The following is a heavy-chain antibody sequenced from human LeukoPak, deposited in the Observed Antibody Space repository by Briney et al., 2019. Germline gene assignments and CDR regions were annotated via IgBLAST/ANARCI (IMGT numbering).Heavy chain of an antibody. CDR1: GFTFSSHW. J-gene: IGHJ4*02. CDR3: VRDGQGSTPLDY. D-gene: IGHD1-26*01. CDR2: ISSDGSRP. V-gene: IGHV3-74*01. Sequence: GGSLRLSCAASGFTFSSHWMHWVRQAPGKGLVWVSGISSDGSRPRYADSVNGRFTISRDNAKNTLYLQMNSLRAEDTAVYFCVRDGQGSTPLDYWGQGTLVTVSS.